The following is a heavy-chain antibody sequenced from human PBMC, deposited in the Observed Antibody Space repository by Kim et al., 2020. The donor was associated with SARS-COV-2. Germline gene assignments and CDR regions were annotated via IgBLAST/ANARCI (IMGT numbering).Heavy chain of an antibody. D-gene: IGHD5-18*01. Sequence: SETLSLTCTVSGDSISSSSYYWGWIRQPPGKGLEWIGSICYSGSTYYNPSLKSRVTMSVDTSKNQFSLKLSSVTAADTAVYYCARGRSGYSYDPEGSYY. CDR2: ICYSGST. V-gene: IGHV4-39*07. CDR3: ARGRSGYSYDPEGSYY. J-gene: IGHJ6*01. CDR1: GDSISSSSYY.